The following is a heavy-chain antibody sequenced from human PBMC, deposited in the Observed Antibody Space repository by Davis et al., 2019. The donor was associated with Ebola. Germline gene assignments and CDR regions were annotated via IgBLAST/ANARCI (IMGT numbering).Heavy chain of an antibody. J-gene: IGHJ4*02. Sequence: GESLKISCAASGFTFINYWMHWIRQAPGKGLVWVSRINPGGTMTLYADSVEGRFTISRDNAKNTLSLQMDSLRAEDTAVYYCTKDFDYEGGHWGQGSLVSVSS. CDR2: INPGGTMT. CDR3: TKDFDYEGGH. D-gene: IGHD3-9*01. V-gene: IGHV3-74*03. CDR1: GFTFINYW.